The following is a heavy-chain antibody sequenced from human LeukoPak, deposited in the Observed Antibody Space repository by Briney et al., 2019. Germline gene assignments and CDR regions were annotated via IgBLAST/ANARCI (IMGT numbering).Heavy chain of an antibody. CDR1: GGTFSSYA. D-gene: IGHD2-2*01. V-gene: IGHV1-69*05. Sequence: SVKVSCKASGGTFSSYAISWVRQAPGQGREWRGGIIPIFGTANYAQKFQGRVTITTDESTSTAYMELSSLRSEDTAVYYCAREGCSSTSCLDYWGQGTLVTVSS. J-gene: IGHJ4*02. CDR3: AREGCSSTSCLDY. CDR2: IIPIFGTA.